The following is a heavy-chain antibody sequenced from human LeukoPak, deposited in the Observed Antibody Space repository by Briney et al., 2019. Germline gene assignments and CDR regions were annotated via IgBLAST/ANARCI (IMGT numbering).Heavy chain of an antibody. CDR1: GGSISSYY. Sequence: SETLSLTCTVSGGSISSYYWSWIRQPAEKGLEWIGRIYTSGSTNYNPSLKSRVTMSVDTSKNQFSLKLSSVTAADTAVYYCARAGYCSGGSCSFFNDGWGQGTLVTVSS. V-gene: IGHV4-4*07. CDR2: IYTSGST. CDR3: ARAGYCSGGSCSFFNDG. D-gene: IGHD2-15*01. J-gene: IGHJ4*02.